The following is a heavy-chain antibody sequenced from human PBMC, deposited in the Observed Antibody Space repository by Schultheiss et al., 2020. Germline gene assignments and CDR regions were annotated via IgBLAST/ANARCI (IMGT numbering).Heavy chain of an antibody. CDR2: ISHDGSNK. D-gene: IGHD5-18*01. V-gene: IGHV3-30*18. CDR1: GFTFSNYG. Sequence: GGSLRLSCAGSGFTFSNYGMHWVRQAPGKGLQWVSFISHDGSNKYYGDSVRGRFTISRDNSKSTVYLQMNSLRAEDTAVYYCAKLQRGYNDFFDLWGQGTVVTVSS. CDR3: AKLQRGYNDFFDL. J-gene: IGHJ3*01.